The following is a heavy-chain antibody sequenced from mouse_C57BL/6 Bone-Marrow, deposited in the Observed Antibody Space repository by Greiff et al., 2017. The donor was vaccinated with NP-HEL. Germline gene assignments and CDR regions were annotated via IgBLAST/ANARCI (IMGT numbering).Heavy chain of an antibody. Sequence: DVQLVESGGGLVKPGGSLKLSCAASGFTFSSYAMSWVRQTPEKRLEWVATISDGGSYTYYPDTVKGRFPISRDNAKNNLYLQMSHLKSEDTAMYYCARDGHPDSSGYPFAYWGQGTLVTVSA. J-gene: IGHJ3*01. CDR2: ISDGGSYT. CDR1: GFTFSSYA. CDR3: ARDGHPDSSGYPFAY. D-gene: IGHD3-2*02. V-gene: IGHV5-4*01.